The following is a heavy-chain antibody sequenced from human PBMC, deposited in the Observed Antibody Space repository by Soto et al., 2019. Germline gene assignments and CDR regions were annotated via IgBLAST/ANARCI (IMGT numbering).Heavy chain of an antibody. V-gene: IGHV3-23*01. CDR3: AKGDLCSGGSCYSRGYYYYYGMDV. CDR2: ISGSGGST. D-gene: IGHD2-15*01. J-gene: IGHJ6*02. Sequence: PGGSLRLSCAASGFTFSSYAMSWVRQAPGKGLEWVSAISGSGGSTYYADSVKGRFTISRDNSKNTLYLQMNSLRAEDTAVYYCAKGDLCSGGSCYSRGYYYYYGMDVWGQGTKVTVSS. CDR1: GFTFSSYA.